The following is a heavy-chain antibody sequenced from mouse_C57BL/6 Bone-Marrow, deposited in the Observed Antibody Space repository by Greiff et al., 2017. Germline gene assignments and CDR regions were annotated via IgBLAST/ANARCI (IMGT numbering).Heavy chain of an antibody. CDR2: IDPETGGT. CDR1: GYTFTDYE. CDR3: TSDLYYCGSSYDAY. Sequence: QVQLQQSGAELVRPGASVTLSCKASGYTFTDYEMHWVKQTPVHGLEWIGAIDPETGGTAYNQKFKGKAILPAANSSSTAYMELRSLTSGDSAVYYCTSDLYYCGSSYDAYWGQGTLVTVSA. D-gene: IGHD1-1*01. J-gene: IGHJ3*01. V-gene: IGHV1-15*01.